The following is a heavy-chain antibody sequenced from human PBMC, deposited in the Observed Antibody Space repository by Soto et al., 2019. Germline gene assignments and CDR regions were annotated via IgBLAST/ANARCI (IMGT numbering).Heavy chain of an antibody. CDR1: GFSLSTSAVG. V-gene: IGHV2-5*02. CDR3: AHLVVAGLTYYFDY. CDR2: IYWDDDK. Sequence: QITLKESGPTLVKPTQTLTLTCTFSGFSLSTSAVGVGWIRQPPGKALEWLAFIYWDDDKRYSPSLKSSLTITKDTSKNQVVLAMTTMDPVDPATYYCAHLVVAGLTYYFDYWGQGTLVTVSS. J-gene: IGHJ4*02. D-gene: IGHD2-15*01.